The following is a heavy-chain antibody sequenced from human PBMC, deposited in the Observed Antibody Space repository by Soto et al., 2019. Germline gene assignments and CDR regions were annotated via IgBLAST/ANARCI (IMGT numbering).Heavy chain of an antibody. CDR1: GYTFTGYY. Sequence: GASVKVSCKASGYTFTGYYMHWVRQAPGQGLEWMGWINPNSGGTNYAQKFQGWVTMTRDTPISTAYMELSRLRSDDTAVYYCARFRRITIFGVVDYFDFWGQGTLVTVSS. CDR3: ARFRRITIFGVVDYFDF. J-gene: IGHJ4*02. CDR2: INPNSGGT. V-gene: IGHV1-2*04. D-gene: IGHD3-3*01.